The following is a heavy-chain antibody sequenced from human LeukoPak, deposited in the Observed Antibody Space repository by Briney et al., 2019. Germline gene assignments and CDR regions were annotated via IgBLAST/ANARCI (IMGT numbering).Heavy chain of an antibody. CDR2: IYYSGST. D-gene: IGHD3-3*01. V-gene: IGHV4-59*01. J-gene: IGHJ4*02. CDR1: GGSISSYY. Sequence: SETLSLTCTVSGGSISSYYWSWIRQPPGKGLEWIGYIYYSGSTNYNPSLKSRVTISVDTSKNQFSLKLSSVTAADTAVYYCARSRITIFGVVSLFDYWGQGTLVTVSS. CDR3: ARSRITIFGVVSLFDY.